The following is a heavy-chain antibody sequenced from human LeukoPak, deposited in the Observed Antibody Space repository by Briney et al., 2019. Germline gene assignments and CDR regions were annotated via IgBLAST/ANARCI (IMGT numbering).Heavy chain of an antibody. CDR3: AREGSVVSGDYDPDDY. D-gene: IGHD4-17*01. Sequence: PGRSLRLSCAASGFTFSSYGMPWVRQAPGKGLEWVANIKQDGSEKYYVDSVKGRFTISRDNAKNSLYLQMNSLRAEDTAVYYCAREGSVVSGDYDPDDYWGQGTLVTVSS. J-gene: IGHJ4*02. CDR1: GFTFSSYG. CDR2: IKQDGSEK. V-gene: IGHV3-7*01.